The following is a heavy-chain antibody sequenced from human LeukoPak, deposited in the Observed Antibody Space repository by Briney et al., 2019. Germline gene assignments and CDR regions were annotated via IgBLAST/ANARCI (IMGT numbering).Heavy chain of an antibody. D-gene: IGHD1-26*01. CDR1: GFTFSSYA. V-gene: IGHV3-23*01. J-gene: IGHJ4*02. CDR3: AKDTAGTRGSYFTYFDY. CDR2: ISGSSGST. Sequence: GGSLRLSCAASGFTFSSYAMSWVRQAPGKGLEWVSAISGSSGSTYYADSVKGRFTISRDNSKNTLYLQINSLRAEDTAVYYCAKDTAGTRGSYFTYFDYWGQGTLVTVSS.